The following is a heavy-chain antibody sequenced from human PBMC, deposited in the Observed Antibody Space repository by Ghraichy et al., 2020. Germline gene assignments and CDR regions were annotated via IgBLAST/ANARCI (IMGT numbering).Heavy chain of an antibody. CDR1: GFTFSDYG. J-gene: IGHJ4*02. D-gene: IGHD3-10*01. Sequence: GESQNISCEASGFTFSDYGMHWVRQAPGKGLEWVAVIWYDGNSREYADSVRGRFTTSRDNSKNTLYLQMNSLRGEDTAMYYCVRDAEYYGSGSYFYWGQGTLVTVSS. CDR3: VRDAEYYGSGSYFY. CDR2: IWYDGNSR. V-gene: IGHV3-33*01.